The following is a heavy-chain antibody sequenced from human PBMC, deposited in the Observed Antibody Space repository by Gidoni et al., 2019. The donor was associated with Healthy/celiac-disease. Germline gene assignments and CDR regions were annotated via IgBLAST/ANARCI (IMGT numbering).Heavy chain of an antibody. J-gene: IGHJ4*02. D-gene: IGHD5-12*01. CDR3: AKDLRLVATGCFDY. V-gene: IGHV3-23*04. Sequence: EVQLVESGGGLVQPGGSLRLSCAASGFTFSSYAMSWVRQAPGKGLGWVSAIIGSVGSTYYAASVKGRFTISRDNSKTTLYLQMNSLRAEDTAVYYCAKDLRLVATGCFDYWGQGTLVTVSS. CDR1: GFTFSSYA. CDR2: IIGSVGST.